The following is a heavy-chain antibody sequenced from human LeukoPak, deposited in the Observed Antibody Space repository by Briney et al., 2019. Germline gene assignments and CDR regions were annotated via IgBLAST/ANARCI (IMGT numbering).Heavy chain of an antibody. Sequence: GGSLSLSCAASGLIFSNYWMSWVRQAPGKGLEWVANIKLDGSTKDYVDSVKGRFTISRDNAKNVLYLQMNSLRGDDTAVYYCATVAGDCSGGRCYLLRFDYWGQGTLVTVSS. J-gene: IGHJ4*02. D-gene: IGHD2-15*01. CDR1: GLIFSNYW. CDR3: ATVAGDCSGGRCYLLRFDY. V-gene: IGHV3-7*01. CDR2: IKLDGSTK.